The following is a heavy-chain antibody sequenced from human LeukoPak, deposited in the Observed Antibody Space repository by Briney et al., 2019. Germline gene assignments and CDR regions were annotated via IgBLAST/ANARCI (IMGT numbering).Heavy chain of an antibody. V-gene: IGHV3-33*01. J-gene: IGHJ5*02. D-gene: IGHD5-18*01. Sequence: GRPLRLSCAASGFTFSSYGMHWVRQAPGKGLEWVAVIWYDGSNKYYADSVKGRFTISRDNSKNTLYLQMNSLRAEDTAVYYCARGRGYSYGSRRLDWFDPWGQGTLVTVSS. CDR1: GFTFSSYG. CDR3: ARGRGYSYGSRRLDWFDP. CDR2: IWYDGSNK.